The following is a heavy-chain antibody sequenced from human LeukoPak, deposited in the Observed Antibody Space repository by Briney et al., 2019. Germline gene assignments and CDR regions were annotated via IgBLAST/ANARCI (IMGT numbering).Heavy chain of an antibody. CDR3: VKDGTSGTWDN. CDR1: GFTFSTNA. CDR2: ISGGGGST. V-gene: IGHV3-23*01. Sequence: PGGSLRLSCVASGFTFSTNAMSWVRQAPGKGLEWVSAISGGGGSTFYADSVKGRFTISRDNSKSTLYLQLNSLRAEDTALYYCVKDGTSGTWDNWGQGTLVTVSS. J-gene: IGHJ4*02. D-gene: IGHD1-1*01.